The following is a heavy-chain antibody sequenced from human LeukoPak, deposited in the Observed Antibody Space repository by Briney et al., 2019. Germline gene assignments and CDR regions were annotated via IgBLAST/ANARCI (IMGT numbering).Heavy chain of an antibody. CDR1: GGSLSSYY. V-gene: IGHV4-59*08. J-gene: IGHJ4*02. Sequence: PSETLSLTCTVSGGSLSSYYWSWIRQPPGKGLEWIGYIYYSGSAKYNPSLKSRVTISVDTSKNQFSLKLSSVTAADTAVYYCARRDSGWYDYFDSWGQGTLVTVSS. D-gene: IGHD6-19*01. CDR3: ARRDSGWYDYFDS. CDR2: IYYSGSA.